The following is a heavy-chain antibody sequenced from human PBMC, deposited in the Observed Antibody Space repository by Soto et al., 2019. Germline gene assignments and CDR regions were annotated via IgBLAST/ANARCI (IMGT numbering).Heavy chain of an antibody. J-gene: IGHJ6*02. CDR2: MNPNSGNT. CDR1: GYTCTSYD. V-gene: IGHV1-8*01. CDR3: ARGRTSYYYDSSGYYREYYYYYGMDV. D-gene: IGHD3-22*01. Sequence: ASVKVSCKASGYTCTSYDINWVLQATGQGLEWMGWMNPNSGNTGYAQKFQGRVTMTRNTSISTAYMELSSLRSEDTAVYYCARGRTSYYYDSSGYYREYYYYYGMDVWGQGTTVTVSS.